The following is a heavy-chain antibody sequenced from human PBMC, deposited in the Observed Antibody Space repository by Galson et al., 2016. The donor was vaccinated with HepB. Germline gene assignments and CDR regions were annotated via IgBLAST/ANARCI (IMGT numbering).Heavy chain of an antibody. D-gene: IGHD3-3*02. CDR2: ITGSGGGT. Sequence: SLRLSCAVSGFTFSSYALSWVRQAPGKGLEWVSAITGSGGGTYYADSVKGRFTVSRDNPKNTLFLQMNSLSAEDTAVYYCARDPGALYNHLGSDVNQYGMDVWGQGTTVTVSS. J-gene: IGHJ6*02. CDR3: ARDPGALYNHLGSDVNQYGMDV. V-gene: IGHV3-23*01. CDR1: GFTFSSYA.